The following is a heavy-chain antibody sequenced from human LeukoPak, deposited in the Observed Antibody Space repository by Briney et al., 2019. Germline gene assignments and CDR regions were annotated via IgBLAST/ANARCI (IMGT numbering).Heavy chain of an antibody. CDR3: ARDGGLWVSAHWGDS. V-gene: IGHV3-23*01. J-gene: IGHJ4*02. CDR2: ITTGDGNT. D-gene: IGHD7-27*01. Sequence: GGSLRLSCTASGFTFSSYTMTWVRQAPGKGLKWVSTITTGDGNTYYADSVKGRFTVSRDDSKNTLYLQMNSLRAEDTAVYYCARDGGLWVSAHWGDSWGRGTLVTVSS. CDR1: GFTFSSYT.